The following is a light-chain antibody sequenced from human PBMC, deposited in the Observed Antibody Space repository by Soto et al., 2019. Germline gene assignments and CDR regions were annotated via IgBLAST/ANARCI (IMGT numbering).Light chain of an antibody. V-gene: IGKV1-8*01. Sequence: AIRMTQSPSSLSASTGDRVTITCRASQGISSYLAWYQQKPGKAPNLLIYGASTLQSGVPSRFSGSGSGTDFTLTISCLQSEDFAVYYCQQYGSSPITFGQGTRLEIK. CDR1: QGISSY. CDR2: GAS. CDR3: QQYGSSPIT. J-gene: IGKJ5*01.